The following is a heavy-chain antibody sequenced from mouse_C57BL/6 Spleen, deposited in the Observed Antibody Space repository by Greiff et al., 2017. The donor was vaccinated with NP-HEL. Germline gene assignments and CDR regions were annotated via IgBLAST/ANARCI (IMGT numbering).Heavy chain of an antibody. CDR2: IYPGGGYT. CDR1: GYTFTNYW. Sequence: QVQLKESGAELVRPGTSVKMSCKASGYTFTNYWIGWAKQRPGHGLEWIGDIYPGGGYTNYNEKFKGKATLTADKSSSTAYMQFSSLTSEDSAIYYCARYYGSSSWFAYWGQGTLVTVSA. CDR3: ARYYGSSSWFAY. J-gene: IGHJ3*01. V-gene: IGHV1-63*01. D-gene: IGHD1-1*01.